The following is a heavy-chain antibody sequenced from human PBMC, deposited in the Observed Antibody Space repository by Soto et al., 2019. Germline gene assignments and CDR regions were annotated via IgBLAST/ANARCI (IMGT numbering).Heavy chain of an antibody. D-gene: IGHD2-15*01. J-gene: IGHJ4*02. CDR1: GGTFSSYA. V-gene: IGHV1-69*12. Sequence: QVQLVQSGAEVKKPGSSVKVSCKASGGTFSSYAISWVRQAPGQGLEWMGGIIPIFGTANYAQKFQGRVTSTADEATSTGDMELSRLRSEDTALYYCARESRYCSGGSCYFLPGIDYWGQGTLVTVSS. CDR3: ARESRYCSGGSCYFLPGIDY. CDR2: IIPIFGTA.